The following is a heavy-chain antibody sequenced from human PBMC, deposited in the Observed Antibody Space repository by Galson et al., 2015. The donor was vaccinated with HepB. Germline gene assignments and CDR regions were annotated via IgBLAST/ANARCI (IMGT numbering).Heavy chain of an antibody. CDR3: ASAVVPAAIDAFDI. D-gene: IGHD2-2*01. J-gene: IGHJ3*02. CDR2: INPSGGST. V-gene: IGHV1-46*01. Sequence: SVKVSCKASGYTFTSYYMHWVRQAPGQGLEWMGIINPSGGSTSYAHKFQGRVNMTRDTSTSTAYMELSSLRSEDTAVYYCASAVVPAAIDAFDIWGRGTRVTVSS. CDR1: GYTFTSYY.